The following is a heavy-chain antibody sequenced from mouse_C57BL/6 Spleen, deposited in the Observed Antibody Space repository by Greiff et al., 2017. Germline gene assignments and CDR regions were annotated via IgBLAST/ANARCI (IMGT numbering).Heavy chain of an antibody. J-gene: IGHJ4*01. CDR2: IYPGNSDP. D-gene: IGHD2-10*01. CDR1: GYTFTSYW. Sequence: EVQLQQSGTVLARPGASVKMSCKTSGYTFTSYWMHWVKQRPGQGLEWIGAIYPGNSDPSYNQKVKGEAKLTAVTSASTAYMELSSLTNEDSAVYYCTRHPSYGNYGDYYAMDYWGQGTSVTVSS. V-gene: IGHV1-5*01. CDR3: TRHPSYGNYGDYYAMDY.